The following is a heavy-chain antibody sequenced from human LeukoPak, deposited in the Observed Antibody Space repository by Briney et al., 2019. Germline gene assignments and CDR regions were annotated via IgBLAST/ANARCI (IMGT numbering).Heavy chain of an antibody. CDR3: ARVSPAVGYYGMDV. Sequence: GASVKVPCKASGYTFTGYYMHWVRQAPGQGLEWMGWINPNSGGTNYAQKFQGRVTMTRDTSISTAYMELSRLRSDDTAVYYCARVSPAVGYYGMDVWGQGTTVTVSS. D-gene: IGHD6-19*01. CDR1: GYTFTGYY. J-gene: IGHJ6*02. CDR2: INPNSGGT. V-gene: IGHV1-2*02.